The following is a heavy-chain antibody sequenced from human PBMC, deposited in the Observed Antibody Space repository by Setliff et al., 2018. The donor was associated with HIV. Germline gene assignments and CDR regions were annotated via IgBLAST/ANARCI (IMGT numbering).Heavy chain of an antibody. J-gene: IGHJ5*02. CDR2: IYYSGST. CDR3: ARAGAIYFYSSDSLPLGGLDP. Sequence: SETLSLTCTVSGGSISSGDYYWSWIRQPPGKGLEWIDYIYYSGSTYYNPSLKSRVTISVDTSKNQFSVKLSSVTAAYTAVYYCARAGAIYFYSSDSLPLGGLDPWGQGTLVTVSS. V-gene: IGHV4-30-4*08. D-gene: IGHD3-10*01. CDR1: GGSISSGDYY.